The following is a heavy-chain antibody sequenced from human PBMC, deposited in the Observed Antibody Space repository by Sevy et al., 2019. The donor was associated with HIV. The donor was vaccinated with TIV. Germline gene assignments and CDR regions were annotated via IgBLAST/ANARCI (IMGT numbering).Heavy chain of an antibody. CDR2: IKQDGSEK. Sequence: GGSLRLSCAASGFTFSSYWMSWVRRAPGKGLEWVANIKQDGSEKYYVDSVKGRFTISRDNAKNSLYLQMNSLRAEDTAVYYCARAPEYDDYVYYFDYWGQGTLVTVSS. D-gene: IGHD4-17*01. V-gene: IGHV3-7*01. J-gene: IGHJ4*02. CDR1: GFTFSSYW. CDR3: ARAPEYDDYVYYFDY.